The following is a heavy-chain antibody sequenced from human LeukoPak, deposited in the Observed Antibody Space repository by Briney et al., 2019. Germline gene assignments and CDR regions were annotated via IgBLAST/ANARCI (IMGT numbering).Heavy chain of an antibody. CDR2: INPNSGGT. CDR1: GYTFTGYY. Sequence: ASVKVSCKASGYTFTGYYMHWVRQAPGQGLEWMGWINPNSGGTNYAQKFQGRVTMTRDTSISTAYMELSRLRSDDTAVYYCARGAGATLYYYYYYMDVWGKGTTATVSS. V-gene: IGHV1-2*02. D-gene: IGHD1-26*01. J-gene: IGHJ6*03. CDR3: ARGAGATLYYYYYYMDV.